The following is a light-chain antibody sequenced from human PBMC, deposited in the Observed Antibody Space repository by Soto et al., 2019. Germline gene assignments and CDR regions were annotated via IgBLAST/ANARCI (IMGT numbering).Light chain of an antibody. CDR3: SSYTTMSTKV. V-gene: IGLV2-14*01. J-gene: IGLJ1*01. Sequence: QSVLTQPASVSGSPGQSITISCTGTSSDVGAYDYVSWYQQHPGKPPKLMIFEVRNRPSGVSSRFSGSRSGNTASLTISGLQAEDEADYYCSSYTTMSTKVFGTGTKLPVL. CDR2: EVR. CDR1: SSDVGAYDY.